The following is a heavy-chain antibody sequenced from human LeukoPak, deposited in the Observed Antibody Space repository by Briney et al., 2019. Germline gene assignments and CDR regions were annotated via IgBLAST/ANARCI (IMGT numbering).Heavy chain of an antibody. CDR1: GGSINNYY. CDR3: ARGPSGGSYLTLPFDY. J-gene: IGHJ4*02. Sequence: SETLSLTCTVPGGSINNYYWSWIRQPPGKGLEWIGYIYYSGSTNYNPSLKSRVTISVDTSKKQISLKLSSVTAADTAVYYCARGPSGGSYLTLPFDYWGQGTLVTVSS. D-gene: IGHD1-26*01. CDR2: IYYSGST. V-gene: IGHV4-59*01.